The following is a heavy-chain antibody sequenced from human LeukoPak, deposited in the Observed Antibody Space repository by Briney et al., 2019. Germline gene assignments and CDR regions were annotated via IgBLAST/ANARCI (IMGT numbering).Heavy chain of an antibody. V-gene: IGHV4-61*02. Sequence: PSETLSLTCTVSGGSISSGSYYWSWIRQPAGKGLEWIGRIYTSGSTNYNPSLKSRVTISVDTSKNQFSLKLSSVTAADTAVYYCARGVRGVWYYFDYWGQGTLVTVSS. D-gene: IGHD3-10*02. J-gene: IGHJ4*02. CDR3: ARGVRGVWYYFDY. CDR1: GGSISSGSYY. CDR2: IYTSGST.